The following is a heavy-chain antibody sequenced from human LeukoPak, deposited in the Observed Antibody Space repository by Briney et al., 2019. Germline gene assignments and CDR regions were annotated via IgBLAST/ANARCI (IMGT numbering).Heavy chain of an antibody. CDR3: AKGSYYDSSGSFYFDY. D-gene: IGHD3-22*01. CDR1: GFTFSSYA. V-gene: IGHV3-23*01. CDR2: ISGSGDNT. Sequence: GGFLRLSCAASGFTFSSYAVSWVRQAPGKGLEWVSGISGSGDNTYYADSVKGRFTISRDNSKNTLYVQVNSLGTEDTAAYYCAKGSYYDSSGSFYFDYWGQGTLVTVSS. J-gene: IGHJ4*02.